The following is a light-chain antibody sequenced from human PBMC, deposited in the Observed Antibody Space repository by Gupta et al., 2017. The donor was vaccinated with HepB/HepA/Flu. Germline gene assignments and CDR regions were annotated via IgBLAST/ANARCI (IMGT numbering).Light chain of an antibody. Sequence: QSALTQPLSVSGSPGQSITISCTGTNSDVGAYVDVSWHQHHPGKAPMLMIFDVSTSPSAVSIRFSGSKSGNTASLTISGLQPEDEADYYCNSYTGITNLVFGGGTKLTVL. J-gene: IGLJ2*01. V-gene: IGLV2-14*03. CDR1: NSDVGAYVD. CDR3: NSYTGITNLV. CDR2: DVS.